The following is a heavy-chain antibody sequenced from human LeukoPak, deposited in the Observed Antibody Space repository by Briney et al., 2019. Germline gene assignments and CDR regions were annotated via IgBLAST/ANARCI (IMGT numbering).Heavy chain of an antibody. Sequence: EASVKVSCKASGGTFSSYAISWVRQAPGQGLEWMGGIIPIFGTANYAQKFQGRVTITADEPTSTAYMELSSLRSEDTAVYYCARSRTPTLTISGADYWGQGTLVTVSS. CDR1: GGTFSSYA. CDR2: IIPIFGTA. V-gene: IGHV1-69*13. CDR3: ARSRTPTLTISGADY. D-gene: IGHD3-3*01. J-gene: IGHJ4*02.